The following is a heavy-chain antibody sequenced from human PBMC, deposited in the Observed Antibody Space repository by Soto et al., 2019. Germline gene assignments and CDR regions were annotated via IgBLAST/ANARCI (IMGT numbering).Heavy chain of an antibody. J-gene: IGHJ5*02. CDR3: ARRPSNRRGWFDP. Sequence: SETLSLTCTVSGGSISSYYWSWIRQPPGKGLEWIGYIYYSGSTNYNPSLKSRVTISVDTSKNQFSLKLSSVTAADTAVYYCARRPSNRRGWFDPWGQGTLVTVSS. V-gene: IGHV4-59*08. CDR2: IYYSGST. CDR1: GGSISSYY. D-gene: IGHD3-3*01.